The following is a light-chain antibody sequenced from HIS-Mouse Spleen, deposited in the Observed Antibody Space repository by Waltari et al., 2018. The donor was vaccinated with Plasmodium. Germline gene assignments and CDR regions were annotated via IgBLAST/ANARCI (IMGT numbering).Light chain of an antibody. CDR2: EDS. J-gene: IGLJ3*02. CDR3: YSTDSSGNHRV. CDR1: ALPKKY. V-gene: IGLV3-10*01. Sequence: SYELTQPPSVSVSPGQTARITCSGDALPKKYAYWYQQKSGQAPVLVIYEDSKRPSGFHERFSGSSSWTMATLTISGAQVEDEADYYCYSTDSSGNHRVFGGGTKLTVL.